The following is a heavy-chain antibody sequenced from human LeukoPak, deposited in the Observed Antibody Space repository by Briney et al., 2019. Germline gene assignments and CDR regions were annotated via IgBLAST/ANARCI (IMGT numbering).Heavy chain of an antibody. CDR2: ISGDGGTT. V-gene: IGHV3-43*02. D-gene: IGHD2-15*01. Sequence: PGGSLRLSCAASGFTFDDYAMHWVRQAPGKGLEWVSLISGDGGTTYHADSVKGRFTISRDNSKNSLYLQMNSLRTEDTALYYCAKDMLLHRKRWWASDYWGQGTLVTVSS. CDR1: GFTFDDYA. J-gene: IGHJ4*02. CDR3: AKDMLLHRKRWWASDY.